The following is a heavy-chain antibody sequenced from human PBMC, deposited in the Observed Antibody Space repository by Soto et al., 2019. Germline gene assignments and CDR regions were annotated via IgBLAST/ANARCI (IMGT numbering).Heavy chain of an antibody. Sequence: QVQLQQWGAGLLKPSETLSLTCAVYGGSFSGYYWSWIRQPPGKGLEWIGEINHSGSTNYNPSLKSRGTISVDTSKNQFSLKLSSVTAADTAVYYCARGPAYYYDSSGYRTPPTWGQGTLVTVSS. CDR2: INHSGST. J-gene: IGHJ5*02. V-gene: IGHV4-34*01. CDR3: ARGPAYYYDSSGYRTPPT. D-gene: IGHD3-22*01. CDR1: GGSFSGYY.